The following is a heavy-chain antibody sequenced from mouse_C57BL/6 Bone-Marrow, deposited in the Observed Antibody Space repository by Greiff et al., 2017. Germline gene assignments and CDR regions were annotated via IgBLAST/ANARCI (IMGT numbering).Heavy chain of an antibody. CDR1: GYTFTSYW. J-gene: IGHJ4*01. D-gene: IGHD2-3*01. V-gene: IGHV1-72*01. Sequence: QVQLQQPGAELVKPGASVKLSCKASGYTFTSYWMHWVKQRPGRGLEWIGRIVPNSGGTKSNEKFKSKATLTVDKPYSTAYMQLSSLTSEDSAVYYGAKSRWLLLNAMDYWGQGTSVTVSS. CDR3: AKSRWLLLNAMDY. CDR2: IVPNSGGT.